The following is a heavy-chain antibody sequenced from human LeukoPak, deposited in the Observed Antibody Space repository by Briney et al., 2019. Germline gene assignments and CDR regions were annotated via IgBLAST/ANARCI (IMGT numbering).Heavy chain of an antibody. CDR2: IYYSGST. CDR1: GGSVSSGSYY. J-gene: IGHJ5*02. Sequence: SETLSLTCTVSGGSVSSGSYYWSWIRQPPGKGLEWIGYIYYSGSTNYNPSLKSRVTISVDTSKNQFSLKLSSVTAADTAVYYCARGDCSSTSCPTGWFDPWGQGTLVTVSS. V-gene: IGHV4-61*01. CDR3: ARGDCSSTSCPTGWFDP. D-gene: IGHD2-2*01.